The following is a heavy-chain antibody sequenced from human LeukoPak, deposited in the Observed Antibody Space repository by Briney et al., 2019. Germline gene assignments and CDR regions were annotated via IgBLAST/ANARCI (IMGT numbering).Heavy chain of an antibody. Sequence: SETLSLTCSVSNGAVKNYYWTWIRQPPGQGLEWIGNFLYSGTTTYRASLDSRLIISVDNSKNTVSLKLFSVTAADTAVYYCATLVYSGSRYHFDTWGQGTRVTVSS. CDR3: ATLVYSGSRYHFDT. CDR2: FLYSGTT. J-gene: IGHJ4*02. D-gene: IGHD1-26*01. CDR1: NGAVKNYY. V-gene: IGHV4-59*02.